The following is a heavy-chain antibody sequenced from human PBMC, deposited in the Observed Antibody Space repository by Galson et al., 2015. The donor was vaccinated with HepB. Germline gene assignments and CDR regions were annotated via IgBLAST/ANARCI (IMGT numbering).Heavy chain of an antibody. D-gene: IGHD1-1*01. CDR1: GFTFSSYG. J-gene: IGHJ6*02. Sequence: SLRLSCAASGFTFSSYGMHWVRQAPGKGLEWVAIIWYDGSNKYYADSVKGRFSFSRDNSKNTLYLQTNSLRAEDTAVYYCARGQNWKDDYYGMDVWGQGTTVTVSS. CDR2: IWYDGSNK. V-gene: IGHV3-33*08. CDR3: ARGQNWKDDYYGMDV.